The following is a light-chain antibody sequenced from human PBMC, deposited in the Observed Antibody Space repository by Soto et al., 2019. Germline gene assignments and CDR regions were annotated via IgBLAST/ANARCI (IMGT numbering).Light chain of an antibody. CDR3: QQYYITPLT. CDR2: WAA. Sequence: DIVMTQSPDSLAVSLGERATINCKSSQSVLYSTNNKNYLAWYQQKRGQPPKLLIYWAATRESGVPDRFSGSXSGTDFTLTIXSXXXXXXXXYYCQQYYITPLTFGGGTKVEI. J-gene: IGKJ4*01. V-gene: IGKV4-1*01. CDR1: QSVLYSTNNKNY.